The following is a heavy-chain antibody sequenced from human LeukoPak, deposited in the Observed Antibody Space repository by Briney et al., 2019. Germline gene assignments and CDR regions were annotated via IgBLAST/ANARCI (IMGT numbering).Heavy chain of an antibody. D-gene: IGHD1-26*01. Sequence: GGSLRLSCAASGFTFSSYEMNWVRQAPGKGLEWISYISSSGSTIYYADSVKGRFTISRDNAKNSLYLQMNSLRAEDTAVYYCASNGGASYSGSYYWENDYWGQGTLVTVSS. V-gene: IGHV3-48*03. J-gene: IGHJ4*02. CDR1: GFTFSSYE. CDR3: ASNGGASYSGSYYWENDY. CDR2: ISSSGSTI.